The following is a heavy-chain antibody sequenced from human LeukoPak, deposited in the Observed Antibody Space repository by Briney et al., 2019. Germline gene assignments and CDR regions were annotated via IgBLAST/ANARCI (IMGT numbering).Heavy chain of an antibody. CDR2: IYKSGSNSENT. CDR3: ARASLSIGGYSSFDY. CDR1: GGSIRRHY. Sequence: SETLSLTCTVSGGSIRRHYWSWIRQSAGKGLGWIGRIYKSGSNSENTNHNPTLESRVTVAADTSNNQFSLTLSSVTAADTAVYYCARASLSIGGYSSFDYWGQGILVTVSS. V-gene: IGHV4-4*07. J-gene: IGHJ4*02. D-gene: IGHD2-15*01.